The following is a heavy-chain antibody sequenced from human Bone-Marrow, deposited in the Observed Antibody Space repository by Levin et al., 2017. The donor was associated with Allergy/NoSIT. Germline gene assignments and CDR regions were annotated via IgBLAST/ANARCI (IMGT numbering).Heavy chain of an antibody. D-gene: IGHD2/OR15-2a*01. Sequence: GGSLRLSCAASGFPFSAYGMHWIRQGPGKGLEWVAFIYFDGSKTYYADSVEGRFTISRDNSKNTVYLQMDSLRGDDTAMYYCTRDRSGNYFYFWGQGTQVTVSS. CDR2: IYFDGSKT. CDR3: TRDRSGNYFYF. J-gene: IGHJ4*02. V-gene: IGHV3-33*01. CDR1: GFPFSAYG.